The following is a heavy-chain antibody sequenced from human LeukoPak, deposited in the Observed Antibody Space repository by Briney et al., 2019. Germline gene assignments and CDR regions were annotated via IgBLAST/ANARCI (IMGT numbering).Heavy chain of an antibody. J-gene: IGHJ4*02. CDR3: AKSSYYDSSGYYREYYFDH. CDR1: GFSFSSYG. V-gene: IGHV3-23*01. CDR2: ISGGGGST. D-gene: IGHD3-22*01. Sequence: GGSLRLSCAASGFSFSSYGMTWVRQAPGKGLDWVSSISGGGGSTNSADSVKGRFTISRDDSKNTLYLQMNSLRAEDTAVYYCAKSSYYDSSGYYREYYFDHWGQGTLVTVSS.